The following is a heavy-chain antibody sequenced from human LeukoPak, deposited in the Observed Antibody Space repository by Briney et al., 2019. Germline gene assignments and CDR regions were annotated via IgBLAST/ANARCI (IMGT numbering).Heavy chain of an antibody. J-gene: IGHJ4*02. D-gene: IGHD1-26*01. V-gene: IGHV4-31*03. CDR2: IYYSGTT. CDR3: ARDVTGGSYFDY. Sequence: SETLSLTCTVSGGSISSGGYHWSWIRQHPGKGLEWIGSIYYSGTTYYNPSLKSRVTMSVDTSENQFSLKLISVTAADTAVYYCARDVTGGSYFDYWGQGTLVTVSS. CDR1: GGSISSGGYH.